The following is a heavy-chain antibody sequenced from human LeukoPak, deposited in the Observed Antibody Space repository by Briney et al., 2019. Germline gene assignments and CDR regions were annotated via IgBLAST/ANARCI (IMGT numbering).Heavy chain of an antibody. J-gene: IGHJ5*02. CDR1: GFTFSSYS. V-gene: IGHV3-48*01. CDR3: ARVALRPIDYSNPEFDP. Sequence: GGSLRLSCAASGFTFSSYSMNWVRQAPGQGLEWVSYITSDSTTMFYADSVKGRFTASRDNAENSMYLQMNSLRAEDTAVYYCARVALRPIDYSNPEFDPWGQGTLVTVSS. D-gene: IGHD4-11*01. CDR2: ITSDSTTM.